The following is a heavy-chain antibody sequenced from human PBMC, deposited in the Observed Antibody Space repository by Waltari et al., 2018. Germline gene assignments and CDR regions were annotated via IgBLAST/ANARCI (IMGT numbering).Heavy chain of an antibody. J-gene: IGHJ4*02. V-gene: IGHV3-30-3*01. CDR2: ISYDGNNK. CDR1: GFTFSSYW. D-gene: IGHD3-22*01. CDR3: ARDSEYYYDSSAWVY. Sequence: VQLVESGGGLVQPGGSLRLSCAASGFTFSSYWMHWVRQAPGKGLEWVAVISYDGNNKYYADSVKGRFTISRDNSKNTLYLQMNSLRAEDTAVYYCARDSEYYYDSSAWVYWGQGTLVTVSS.